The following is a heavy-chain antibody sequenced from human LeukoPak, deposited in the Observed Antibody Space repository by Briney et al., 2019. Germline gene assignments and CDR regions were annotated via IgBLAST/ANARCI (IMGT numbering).Heavy chain of an antibody. J-gene: IGHJ4*02. CDR1: GFTFSSFG. CDR3: AKDGGSYTGYFDY. D-gene: IGHD1-26*01. CDR2: IHYDESDK. V-gene: IGHV3-30*02. Sequence: GGSLRLSCEASGFTFSSFGMHWVRQAPSKGLEWVSYIHYDESDKYYADSVKGRFTVSRDNSKNTLYLQMNSLRADDTAVYYCAKDGGSYTGYFDYWGQGTLVTVSS.